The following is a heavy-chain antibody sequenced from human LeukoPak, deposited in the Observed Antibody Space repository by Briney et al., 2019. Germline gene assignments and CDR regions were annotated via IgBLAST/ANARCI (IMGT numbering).Heavy chain of an antibody. Sequence: SETLSLTCAVYGGSFSGSYWSWIRQPPGKGLEWIGEINHSGSTNYNPSLKSRVTISVDTSKNQFSLKLSSVTAADTAVYCCARHIRKEASRYYMDVWGKGTTVTVSS. CDR3: ARHIRKEASRYYMDV. V-gene: IGHV4-34*01. CDR2: INHSGST. J-gene: IGHJ6*03. CDR1: GGSFSGSY. D-gene: IGHD6-6*01.